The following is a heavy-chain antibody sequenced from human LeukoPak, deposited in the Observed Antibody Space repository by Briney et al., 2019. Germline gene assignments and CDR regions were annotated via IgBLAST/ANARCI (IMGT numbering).Heavy chain of an antibody. V-gene: IGHV4-31*03. CDR2: SGTT. D-gene: IGHD5-12*01. CDR1: GGSISGGNSY. J-gene: IGHJ4*02. Sequence: SQTLSLTCTVSGGSISGGNSYWSWIRQLPGKGLEWIGSGTTYYNPFLKSRITISVDTSKNQFSLKLRSVTAADTAVYYCARDLGYGFDSWGQGALVTVSS. CDR3: ARDLGYGFDS.